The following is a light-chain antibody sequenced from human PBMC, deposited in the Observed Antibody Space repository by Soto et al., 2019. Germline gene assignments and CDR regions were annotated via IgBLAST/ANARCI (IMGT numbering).Light chain of an antibody. CDR3: QQAKSLPLT. CDR2: AAS. J-gene: IGKJ5*01. V-gene: IGKV1-12*01. Sequence: QITQKTSSVSASVGDRVTITCRASQDRTYWLAWYQQRPGKAPKCLIYAASILQSGVPSRFSGSGFGTNFTLTITSLQPEDSATYFCQQAKSLPLTFGHRTRLE. CDR1: QDRTYW.